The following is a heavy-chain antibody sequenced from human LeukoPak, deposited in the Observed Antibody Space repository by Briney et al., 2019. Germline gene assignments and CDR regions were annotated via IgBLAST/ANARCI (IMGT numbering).Heavy chain of an antibody. J-gene: IGHJ4*02. D-gene: IGHD6-19*01. CDR1: GFTFSSYG. V-gene: IGHV3-33*01. Sequence: GRSLRLSCAASGFTFSSYGMHWVRQAPGKGLEWVAVIWYDGSNKYYADSVKGRFTISRDNSKNTLYLQMNSLRAEDTAVHYCAREQWLVGWDYWGQGTLVTVSS. CDR2: IWYDGSNK. CDR3: AREQWLVGWDY.